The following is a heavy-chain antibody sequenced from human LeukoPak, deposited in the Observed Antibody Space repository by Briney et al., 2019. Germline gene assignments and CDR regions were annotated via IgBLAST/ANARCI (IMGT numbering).Heavy chain of an antibody. D-gene: IGHD2-2*01. V-gene: IGHV4-4*09. CDR2: IYTSGST. J-gene: IGHJ5*02. CDR3: ARPSSTSLYWFDP. Sequence: SETLSLTCTVSGGSISSYYWSWIRQPPGKGLEWIGYIYTSGSTNYNPSLKSRVTISVDTSKNQFSLKLSSVTAVDTAVYYCARPSSTSLYWFDPWGQGTLVTVSS. CDR1: GGSISSYY.